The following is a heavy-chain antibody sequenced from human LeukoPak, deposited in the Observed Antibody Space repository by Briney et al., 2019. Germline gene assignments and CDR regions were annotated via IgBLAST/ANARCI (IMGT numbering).Heavy chain of an antibody. J-gene: IGHJ4*02. CDR1: GFTFSNSA. D-gene: IGHD2-15*01. CDR2: ISDTGRLS. Sequence: PGGSLRLSCAASGFTFSNSAMSWVRQAPGKGLEWVAAISDTGRLSYCADSVNGRFTISRDNSKNTLYLQMNSLRAEDTAVYYCAPIAATGSFDYWGQGTLVTVSS. V-gene: IGHV3-23*01. CDR3: APIAATGSFDY.